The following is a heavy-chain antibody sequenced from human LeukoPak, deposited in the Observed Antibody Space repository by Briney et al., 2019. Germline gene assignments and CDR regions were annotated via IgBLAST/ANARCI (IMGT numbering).Heavy chain of an antibody. V-gene: IGHV4-59*01. J-gene: IGHJ4*02. CDR2: IYYSGST. CDR3: ARLWFGELLVDY. Sequence: SETLSLTCTVSGGSISSYYWSWIRQPPGKGLEWIGYIYYSGSTNYNPSLKSRVTISVDTSKNQFSLKLSSVTAADTAVYYCARLWFGELLVDYWGQGTLVTVSS. D-gene: IGHD3-10*01. CDR1: GGSISSYY.